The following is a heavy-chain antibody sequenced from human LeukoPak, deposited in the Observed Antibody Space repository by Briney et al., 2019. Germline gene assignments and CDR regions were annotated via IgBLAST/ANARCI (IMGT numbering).Heavy chain of an antibody. CDR1: GYTFTSYA. CDR3: ARGEGFMVRGVIINGNFDY. V-gene: IGHV7-4-1*02. D-gene: IGHD3-10*01. Sequence: ASAKVSCKASGYTFTSYAMNWVRQAPGQGLEWMGWINTNTGNPTYAQGFTGRFVFSLDTSVSTAYLQISSLKAEDTAVYYCARGEGFMVRGVIINGNFDYWGQGTLVTVSS. CDR2: INTNTGNP. J-gene: IGHJ4*02.